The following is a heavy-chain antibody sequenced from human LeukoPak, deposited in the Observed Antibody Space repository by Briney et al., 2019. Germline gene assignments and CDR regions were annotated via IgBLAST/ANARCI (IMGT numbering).Heavy chain of an antibody. CDR1: GFTFSSYS. J-gene: IGHJ4*02. CDR3: ARGGIYSQGFDY. D-gene: IGHD6-13*01. CDR2: ISTTSDYI. Sequence: GGSLRLSCAASGFTFSSYSMNWVRQAPGKGLEWVSSISTTSDYIHYADSLKGRLAISRDNGKNSLYLQMNSLRDEDTAVYYCARGGIYSQGFDYWGQGSLVTVSS. V-gene: IGHV3-21*01.